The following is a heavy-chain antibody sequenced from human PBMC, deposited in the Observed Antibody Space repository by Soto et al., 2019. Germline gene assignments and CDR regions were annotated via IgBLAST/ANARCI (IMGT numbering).Heavy chain of an antibody. CDR2: IGYVGTS. CDR3: ARTGLVYGDSRTFDS. V-gene: IGHV4-30-4*01. J-gene: IGHJ4*02. D-gene: IGHD4-17*01. Sequence: SETLSLTCTVSGGSVSSVFHNWIWLRQSPGKGLQWMVDIGYVGTSSFNPSLQSRMTMSVDTSKNQFFLQLSSVTAADTAVYYCARTGLVYGDSRTFDSWRQGTLVTVSS. CDR1: GGSVSSVFHN.